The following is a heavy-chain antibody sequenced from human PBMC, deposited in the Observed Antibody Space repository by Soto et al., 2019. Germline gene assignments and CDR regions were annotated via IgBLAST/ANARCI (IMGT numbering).Heavy chain of an antibody. Sequence: ASVKVSCKASGYTFTSYAMHWVRQAPGQRLEWMGWINAGNGNTKYSQKFQGRVTITRDTSASTAYMELSSLRSEDTAVYYCAGAGYCSGGSCYYFDYRGQGTLVTVSS. J-gene: IGHJ4*02. CDR2: INAGNGNT. CDR3: AGAGYCSGGSCYYFDY. V-gene: IGHV1-3*01. CDR1: GYTFTSYA. D-gene: IGHD2-15*01.